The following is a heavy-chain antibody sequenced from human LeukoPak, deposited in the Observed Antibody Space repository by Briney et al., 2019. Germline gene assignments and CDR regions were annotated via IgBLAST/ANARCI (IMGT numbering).Heavy chain of an antibody. CDR2: IRSKANSYAT. J-gene: IGHJ4*02. CDR3: TRLDLGGSYFHEYYFDY. V-gene: IGHV3-73*01. Sequence: GGSLRLSCAASGFTFSGSAMHWVRQASGKGLEWVGRIRSKANSYATAYAASVKGRFTISRDDSKNTAYLQMNSLKTEDTAVYYCTRLDLGGSYFHEYYFDYWGQGTLVTVSS. D-gene: IGHD1-26*01. CDR1: GFTFSGSA.